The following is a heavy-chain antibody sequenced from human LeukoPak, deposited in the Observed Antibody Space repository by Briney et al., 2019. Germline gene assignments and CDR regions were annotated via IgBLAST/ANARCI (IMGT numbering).Heavy chain of an antibody. J-gene: IGHJ4*02. CDR1: GFTVSGNY. V-gene: IGHV3-53*01. CDR3: ARESVTSGWYLY. CDR2: IYKEGNT. Sequence: GGSLRLSCAASGFTVSGNYMSWVRQAPGKGLQWVSPIYKEGNTFYADSVRGRFTLSRDNSKNTLYLQMNSLRAEDTAIYYCARESVTSGWYLYWGQGTLVTVSS. D-gene: IGHD6-19*01.